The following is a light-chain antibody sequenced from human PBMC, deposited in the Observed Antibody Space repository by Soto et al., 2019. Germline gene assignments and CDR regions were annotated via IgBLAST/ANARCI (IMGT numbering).Light chain of an antibody. Sequence: DIHMTQTKSSLSASVGDRVTITCQASQDITNYLNWYQQKPGKAPRLLLYDASSLETGVPSRFSGSGSGTAFTFTISSLQPEDSATYYCPHSDHLPITFGQGTRLEIK. CDR3: PHSDHLPIT. J-gene: IGKJ5*01. CDR2: DAS. CDR1: QDITNY. V-gene: IGKV1-33*01.